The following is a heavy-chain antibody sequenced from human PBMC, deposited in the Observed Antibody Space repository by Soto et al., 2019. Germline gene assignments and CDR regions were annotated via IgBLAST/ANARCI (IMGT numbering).Heavy chain of an antibody. J-gene: IGHJ6*02. CDR3: AREKCSSTSCNQGMEV. CDR1: AVTFNNFP. CDR2: ITTTSTYK. D-gene: IGHD2-2*01. V-gene: IGHV3-21*01. Sequence: PGGPLRLSGLASAVTFNNFPMHWVRQAPGKGLQWLASITTTSTYKYYADSVKGRFSISRDNAKNSLYLELTNLRSEDTAVYYCAREKCSSTSCNQGMEVWGLGTTVLFSS.